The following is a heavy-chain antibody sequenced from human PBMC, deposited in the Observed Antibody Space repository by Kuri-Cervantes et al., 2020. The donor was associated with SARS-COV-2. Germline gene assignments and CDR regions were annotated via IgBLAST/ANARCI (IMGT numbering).Heavy chain of an antibody. CDR1: GYTFSSYD. CDR2: MNPDTGNA. J-gene: IGHJ3*02. Sequence: ASVKVSCKASGYTFSSYDINWVRQASGQGLEWMGWMNPDTGNAGYAQNFRGRVTMTEDTSTDTAYMELSSLRSEDTAVYYCATARFDFWSGYSWGGAFDIWGQGTMVTVSS. D-gene: IGHD3-3*01. V-gene: IGHV1-8*02. CDR3: ATARFDFWSGYSWGGAFDI.